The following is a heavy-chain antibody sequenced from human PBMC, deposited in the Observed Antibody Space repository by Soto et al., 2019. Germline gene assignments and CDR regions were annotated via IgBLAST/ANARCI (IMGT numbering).Heavy chain of an antibody. D-gene: IGHD2-2*01. J-gene: IGHJ6*02. CDR2: INAGNGNT. CDR1: GYTFTIYA. Sequence: ASVKVSCKASGYTFTIYAMHWVRQAPGQRLEWMGWINAGNGNTKYSQKFQGRVTITRDTSASTAYMELSSLRSEDTAVYYCARHDCISSSCYYYYYYVMDVWGQGTTVTVSS. V-gene: IGHV1-3*01. CDR3: ARHDCISSSCYYYYYYVMDV.